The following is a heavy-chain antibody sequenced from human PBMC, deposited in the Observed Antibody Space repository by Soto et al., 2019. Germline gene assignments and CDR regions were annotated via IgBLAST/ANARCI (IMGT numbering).Heavy chain of an antibody. CDR3: ATVHSTSRSFDY. J-gene: IGHJ4*02. CDR1: GFTFSMSA. CDR2: TGLNGRTT. V-gene: IGHV3-23*01. Sequence: LRLSCAASGFTFSMSAMSWVRQAPGKGLEWVSTTGLNGRTTYYADSVKGRFTVSRDNSKNTLDLQMNSLRAEDTAVYYCATVHSTSRSFDYWGQGTLVTVSS. D-gene: IGHD6-6*01.